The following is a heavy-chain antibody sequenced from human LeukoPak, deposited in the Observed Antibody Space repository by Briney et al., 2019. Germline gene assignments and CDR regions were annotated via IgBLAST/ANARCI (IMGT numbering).Heavy chain of an antibody. CDR3: AKNRGNYYYFDY. CDR1: GFTFSSYA. Sequence: GGSLRLSCAASGFTFSSYAMSWVRQAPGKGLEWVSAISGSGDNTYYADSVKDRFTISRDKSKNTLYLQMNSLGADDTAVYYYAKNRGNYYYFDYWGQGTLVTVSS. D-gene: IGHD4-11*01. CDR2: ISGSGDNT. J-gene: IGHJ4*02. V-gene: IGHV3-23*01.